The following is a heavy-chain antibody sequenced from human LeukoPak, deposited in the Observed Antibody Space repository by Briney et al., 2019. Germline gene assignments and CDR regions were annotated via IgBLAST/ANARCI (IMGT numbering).Heavy chain of an antibody. D-gene: IGHD5-18*01. J-gene: IGHJ4*02. CDR1: GFTFSSYS. CDR3: VRGQLWSYYHDY. V-gene: IGHV3-74*01. CDR2: IKGDERST. Sequence: GGSLRLSCAASGFTFSSYSMNWVRQAPGKGLVWVSRIKGDERSTNYADSVKGRFTISRDNARNTVYLEMNSLRAEDTAVYYCVRGQLWSYYHDYWGQGTLVTVSS.